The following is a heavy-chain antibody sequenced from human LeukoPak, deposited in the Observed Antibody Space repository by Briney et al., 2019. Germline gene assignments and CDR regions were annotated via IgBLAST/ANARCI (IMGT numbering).Heavy chain of an antibody. CDR3: VRSLGESLEIDP. CDR2: SRNKPNSYTT. Sequence: GGSLRLSCAASGFTFSDHYMDWVRQAPGKGLEWVGRSRNKPNSYTTEYAASVKGRFTISRDDSKNSVYLQMSSLKSEDTAVYYCVRSLGESLEIDPWGQGTLVTVSS. D-gene: IGHD3-10*01. CDR1: GFTFSDHY. J-gene: IGHJ5*02. V-gene: IGHV3-72*01.